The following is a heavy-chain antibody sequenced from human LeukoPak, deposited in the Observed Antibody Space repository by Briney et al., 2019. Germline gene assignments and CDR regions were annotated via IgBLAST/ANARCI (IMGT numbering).Heavy chain of an antibody. CDR1: GFTFSRYG. J-gene: IGHJ1*01. CDR2: ISYDGSNK. CDR3: AKDVSPLRYFDWLPSD. V-gene: IGHV3-30*18. Sequence: PGGSLRLSCAASGFTFSRYGMHWVRQAPGKGLEWVAVISYDGSNKYYADSVKGRFTISRDNSKNTLYLQMNSLRAEDTAVYYCAKDVSPLRYFDWLPSDWGQGTLVTVSS. D-gene: IGHD3-9*01.